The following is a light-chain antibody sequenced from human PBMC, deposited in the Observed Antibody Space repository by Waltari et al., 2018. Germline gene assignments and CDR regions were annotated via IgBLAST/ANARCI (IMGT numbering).Light chain of an antibody. CDR1: QGVGKY. J-gene: IGKJ1*01. CDR2: HAS. V-gene: IGKV3-20*01. Sequence: EIVLTQSPGTLSLSPGERATLSCRASQGVGKYLAWYQQRPGPAPRPPLYHASIRATGIPDRFSGSGFGTDFSLTISRLEPEDFAVYYCQKYDFLPATFGQGTTVEIK. CDR3: QKYDFLPAT.